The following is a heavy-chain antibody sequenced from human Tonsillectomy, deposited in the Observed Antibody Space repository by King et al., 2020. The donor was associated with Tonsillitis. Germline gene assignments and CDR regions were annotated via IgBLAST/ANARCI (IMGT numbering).Heavy chain of an antibody. J-gene: IGHJ6*02. CDR3: VRDRGGRYYYHRSGSGLDV. CDR1: GHSITNGYH. D-gene: IGHD3-22*01. V-gene: IGHV4-38-2*02. CDR2: IFHTGTI. Sequence: VQLQESGPGLVRPTETLSLTCSVSGHSITNGYHWGWVRQPPGKGLEWIGIIFHTGTIYTNESLRSRITISVDVANNQFSLELRSVTAADTAIYYCVRDRGGRYYYHRSGSGLDVWGHGTMVTVSS.